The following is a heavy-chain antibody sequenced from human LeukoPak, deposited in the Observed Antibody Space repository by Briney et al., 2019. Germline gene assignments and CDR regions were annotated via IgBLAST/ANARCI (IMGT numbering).Heavy chain of an antibody. CDR3: ARSDYYGLGSYNWFFDL. D-gene: IGHD3-16*01. V-gene: IGHV4-59*01. CDR1: GGYIGKFY. J-gene: IGHJ2*01. Sequence: SETLSLTCSVSGGYIGKFYWSWIRQSPGMGLEWIGYAYYSGTMRYNRSFRGRVSMSADDSRNLFSLRLRSVTAADTAVYYCARSDYYGLGSYNWFFDLWGRGTLVTVSS. CDR2: AYYSGTM.